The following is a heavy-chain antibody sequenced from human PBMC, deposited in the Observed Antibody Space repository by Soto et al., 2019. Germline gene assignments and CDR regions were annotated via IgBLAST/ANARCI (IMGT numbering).Heavy chain of an antibody. D-gene: IGHD7-27*01. CDR2: IKQDGSEK. Sequence: GGSLRLSCAASGFTFSSYWMSWVRQAPGKGLEWVANIKQDGSEKYYVDSVKGRFTISRDNAKNSLYLQMNSLRAEDTAVEYCARAIPVIKEGNWGDAFDIWGQGTMVTVSS. CDR1: GFTFSSYW. J-gene: IGHJ3*02. CDR3: ARAIPVIKEGNWGDAFDI. V-gene: IGHV3-7*01.